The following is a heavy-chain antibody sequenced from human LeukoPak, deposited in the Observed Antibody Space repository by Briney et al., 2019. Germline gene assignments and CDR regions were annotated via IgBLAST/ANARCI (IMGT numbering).Heavy chain of an antibody. CDR2: IYTRGST. CDR3: ARRGGSYLEWFDP. J-gene: IGHJ5*02. V-gene: IGHV4-61*02. CDR1: GGSISSGSYY. Sequence: PSETLSLTCTVSGGSISSGSYYWSWIRQPAGKGLERIGRIYTRGSTNYNPSLKSRVTISVDTSKNQFSLKLSSVTAADTAVYYCARRGGSYLEWFDPWGQGTLVTVSS. D-gene: IGHD1-26*01.